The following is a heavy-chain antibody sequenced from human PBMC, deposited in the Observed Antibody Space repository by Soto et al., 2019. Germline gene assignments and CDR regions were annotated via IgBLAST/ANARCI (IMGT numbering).Heavy chain of an antibody. CDR1: GGSISSYY. CDR2: IYYSGST. CDR3: ARRWYSSSSPYYYYYMDV. D-gene: IGHD6-6*01. Sequence: SETLSLTCTVSGGSISSYYWSWIRQPPGKGLEWIGYIYYSGSTNYDPSLKSRVTISVDTSKNQFSLKLSSVTAADTAVYYCARRWYSSSSPYYYYYMDVWGKGTTVTVSS. V-gene: IGHV4-59*08. J-gene: IGHJ6*03.